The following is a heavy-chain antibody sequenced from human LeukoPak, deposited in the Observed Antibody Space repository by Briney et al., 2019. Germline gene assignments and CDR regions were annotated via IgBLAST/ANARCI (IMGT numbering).Heavy chain of an antibody. CDR1: GYSFTSYW. CDR2: IYPGESDT. V-gene: IGHV5-51*01. J-gene: IGHJ4*02. CDR3: ARMEYYYDSSGYELDY. D-gene: IGHD3-22*01. Sequence: GESLKISCKGSGYSFTSYWIGWVRQMPGKGLEWMGIIYPGESDTRYSPSFQGQVTISADKSISTAYLQWSSLKASDTAMYYCARMEYYYDSSGYELDYWGQGNLVTVSS.